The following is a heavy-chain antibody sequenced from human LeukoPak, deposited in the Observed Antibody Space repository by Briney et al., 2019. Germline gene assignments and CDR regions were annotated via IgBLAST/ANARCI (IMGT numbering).Heavy chain of an antibody. V-gene: IGHV4-59*01. CDR2: IYYSGST. D-gene: IGHD4-17*01. J-gene: IGHJ4*02. CDR1: GGSISSYY. Sequence: PSETLSLTCTVSGGSISSYYWSWIRQPPGKGLEWIGYIYYSGSTNYNPSLKSRVTISVDTSKNQFSLKLSSVTAADTAVYYCARDSGGMHGDYALPDYFDYWGQGTLVTVSS. CDR3: ARDSGGMHGDYALPDYFDY.